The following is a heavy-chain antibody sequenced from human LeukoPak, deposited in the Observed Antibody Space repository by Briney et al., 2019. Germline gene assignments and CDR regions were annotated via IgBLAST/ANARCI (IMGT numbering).Heavy chain of an antibody. Sequence: SETLSLTCAVYGGSFSGYYWSWIRQPPGKGLEWIGEINHSGSTNYSPSLKTRVTISVDTSRNHFSLELSSVTAADAAVYYCARGPLYYYDSSGYFRFDYWGQGTLVTVSS. CDR3: ARGPLYYYDSSGYFRFDY. J-gene: IGHJ4*02. CDR1: GGSFSGYY. V-gene: IGHV4-34*01. D-gene: IGHD3-22*01. CDR2: INHSGST.